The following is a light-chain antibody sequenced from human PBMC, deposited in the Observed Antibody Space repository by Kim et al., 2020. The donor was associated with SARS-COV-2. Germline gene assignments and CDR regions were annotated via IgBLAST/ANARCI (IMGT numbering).Light chain of an antibody. J-gene: IGKJ1*01. CDR3: QQGYTLPPT. Sequence: ASIGDRVTITGRASQEISTDLSWYEQHPGEAPKRLIHSVSSLHSGVPSRFSGSGSGTEFTLTISSLQPEDSATYYCQQGYTLPPTFGQGTKVDIK. CDR1: QEISTD. CDR2: SVS. V-gene: IGKV1-39*01.